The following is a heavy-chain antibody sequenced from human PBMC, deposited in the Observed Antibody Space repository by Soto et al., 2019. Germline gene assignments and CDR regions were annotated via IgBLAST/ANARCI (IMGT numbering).Heavy chain of an antibody. CDR1: GFTFSSYW. CDR3: ARGRPSYYDFWSGYYQL. CDR2: INSDGSST. J-gene: IGHJ4*02. Sequence: GGSLRLSCAASGFTFSSYWMHWVRQAPGKGLVWVSRINSDGSSTSYADSVKGRFTISRDNAKNTLYLQMNSLRAEDTAVYYCARGRPSYYDFWSGYYQLWGQGALVTVSS. V-gene: IGHV3-74*01. D-gene: IGHD3-3*01.